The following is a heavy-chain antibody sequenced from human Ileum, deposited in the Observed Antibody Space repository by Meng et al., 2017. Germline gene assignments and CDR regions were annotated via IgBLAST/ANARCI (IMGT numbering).Heavy chain of an antibody. CDR2: NYHSGSA. Sequence: QVQLQESGPGLVKPSQTLSLTCTVTGGSISSDDYYWSWIRQHPGKGLEFIRYNYHSGSAYYNPSLKSRVNISADTSKNQVSLKLSSVTAANTAIYYCAAFCSGGSCPDYWGQGTLVTVSS. CDR3: AAFCSGGSCPDY. J-gene: IGHJ4*02. V-gene: IGHV4-31*03. CDR1: GGSISSDDYY. D-gene: IGHD2-15*01.